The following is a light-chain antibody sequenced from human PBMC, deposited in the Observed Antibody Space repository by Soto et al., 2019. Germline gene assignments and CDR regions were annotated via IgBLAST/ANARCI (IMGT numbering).Light chain of an antibody. CDR1: QSVLYNSNNKNY. CDR2: WAS. CDR3: QQYYRTPVT. J-gene: IGKJ4*01. V-gene: IGKV4-1*01. Sequence: DIVMTQSPDSLAVSLGERANINCKSSQSVLYNSNNKNYLAWYQQKPGQPPKLLIYWASTRESGVTDRFSGSGSGTDFTLTISSLQAEDVAVYYCQQYYRTPVTFGGGTKVEIK.